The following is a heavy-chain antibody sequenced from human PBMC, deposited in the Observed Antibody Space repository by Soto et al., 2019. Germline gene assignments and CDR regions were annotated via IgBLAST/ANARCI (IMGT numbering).Heavy chain of an antibody. D-gene: IGHD6-6*01. CDR2: ISSSSSTI. Sequence: GGSLRLSCAASGFTFSSYSMNWVRQAPGKGLEWVSYISSSSSTIYYADSVKRRFTISRDNAKNSLYLQMNSLRDEDTAVYYCAREYSSSINYYYYGMDVWGQGTTVTVSS. V-gene: IGHV3-48*02. CDR1: GFTFSSYS. CDR3: AREYSSSINYYYYGMDV. J-gene: IGHJ6*02.